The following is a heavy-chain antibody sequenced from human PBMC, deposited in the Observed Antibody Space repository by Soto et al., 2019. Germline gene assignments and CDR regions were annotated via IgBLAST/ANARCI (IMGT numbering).Heavy chain of an antibody. D-gene: IGHD1-1*01. CDR3: VCLTYNSANDN. Sequence: QITLKETGPSLVKPTQTLTLTCTFSGFSLTTSGVGVGWIRQPPGKALECLAFIYWNDDTHYTPSLKSRLTITKDTSKNQVVLTMTNMDPLDTATYYCVCLTYNSANDNWGQGTLVTVSS. V-gene: IGHV2-5*04. CDR1: GFSLTTSGVG. J-gene: IGHJ4*02. CDR2: IYWNDDT.